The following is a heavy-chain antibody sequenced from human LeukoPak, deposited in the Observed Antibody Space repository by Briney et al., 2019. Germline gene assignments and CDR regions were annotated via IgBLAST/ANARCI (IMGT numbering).Heavy chain of an antibody. V-gene: IGHV3-48*03. Sequence: GGSLRLSCAASGFTFSSYEINWVRQAPGKGLEWVSYIGSSGSSIHYADSVKVRFTISRDNAKNSLYLQMNSLRAGDTAVYYCARAAYCSSTSCYGSDIWGQGTMVTVSS. D-gene: IGHD2-2*01. CDR3: ARAAYCSSTSCYGSDI. J-gene: IGHJ3*02. CDR1: GFTFSSYE. CDR2: IGSSGSSI.